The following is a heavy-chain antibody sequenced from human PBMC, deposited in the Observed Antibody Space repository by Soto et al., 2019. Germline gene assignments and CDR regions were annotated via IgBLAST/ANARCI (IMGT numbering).Heavy chain of an antibody. J-gene: IGHJ4*02. CDR1: GFTVSDYD. CDR2: ISYDGRNG. D-gene: IGHD6-19*01. Sequence: QVQLVESGGGVVQPGRSLTLSCAASGFTVSDYDMHWVRQAPGKGLEWVAVISYDGRNGFYADSVKGRFTISRDNSRNTMYLQMNSLRGEETAMYYCAKVHSSGWYTLDYWGQGTLVTVSS. CDR3: AKVHSSGWYTLDY. V-gene: IGHV3-30*18.